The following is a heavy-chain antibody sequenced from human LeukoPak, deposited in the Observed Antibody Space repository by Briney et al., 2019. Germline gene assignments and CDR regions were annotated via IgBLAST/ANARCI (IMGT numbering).Heavy chain of an antibody. Sequence: SETLSLTCAVYGGSFSGYYWSWIRQPPGKGLEWIGEINHSGSTNYNPSLKSRVTISVDTSKNQFSLKLSSVTAADTAVYYCARGRKERVVRQRLYDYSGQGTLVTVSS. J-gene: IGHJ4*02. CDR2: INHSGST. V-gene: IGHV4-34*01. CDR1: GGSFSGYY. D-gene: IGHD3-3*01. CDR3: ARGRKERVVRQRLYDY.